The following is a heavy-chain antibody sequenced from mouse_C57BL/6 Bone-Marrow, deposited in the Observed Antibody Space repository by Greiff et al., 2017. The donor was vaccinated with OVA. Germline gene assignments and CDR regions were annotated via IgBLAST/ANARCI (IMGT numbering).Heavy chain of an antibody. CDR3: ARDAVDYGYAMDY. Sequence: EVKLMESGGGLVQSGRSLRLSCATSGFTFSDFYMEWVRQAPGKGLEWIAASRNKANDYTTEYSASVKGRFIVSRDTSQSILYLQMNALRAEDTAIYYCARDAVDYGYAMDYWGQGTSVTVSS. CDR1: GFTFSDFY. J-gene: IGHJ4*01. D-gene: IGHD2-4*01. CDR2: SRNKANDYTT. V-gene: IGHV7-1*01.